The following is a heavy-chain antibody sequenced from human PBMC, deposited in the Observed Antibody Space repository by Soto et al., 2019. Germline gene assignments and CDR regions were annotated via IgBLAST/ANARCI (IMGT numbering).Heavy chain of an antibody. D-gene: IGHD1-26*01. CDR2: INPNSGGT. V-gene: IGHV1-2*02. CDR1: GYTFTGYY. Sequence: QVQLVQSGAEVKKPGASVKVSCKASGYTFTGYYMHWVRQAPGQGLEWMGWINPNSGGTNYAQKFQGRVTMTRDTSISTAYMELSRLRSDDTAVYYCARSGEIGGSYLYYYGMDVWGQGTTVTVSS. CDR3: ARSGEIGGSYLYYYGMDV. J-gene: IGHJ6*02.